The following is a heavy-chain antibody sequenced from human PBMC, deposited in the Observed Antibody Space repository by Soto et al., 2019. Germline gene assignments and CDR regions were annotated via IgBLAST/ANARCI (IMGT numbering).Heavy chain of an antibody. J-gene: IGHJ6*02. CDR2: ISGSGGST. D-gene: IGHD6-19*01. V-gene: IGHV3-23*01. Sequence: GGSLRLSCAASGFTFSSYAMSWVRQAPGKGLEWVSAISGSGGSTYYADSVKGRFTISRDNSKNTLYLQMNSLRAEDTAVYYCAKDRYSSGWPIRRWDYYGMDVWGQGTTVTVSS. CDR3: AKDRYSSGWPIRRWDYYGMDV. CDR1: GFTFSSYA.